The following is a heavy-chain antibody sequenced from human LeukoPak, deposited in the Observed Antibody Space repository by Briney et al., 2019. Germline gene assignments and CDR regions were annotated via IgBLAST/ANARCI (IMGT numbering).Heavy chain of an antibody. CDR1: GFIFSSQW. J-gene: IGHJ4*02. Sequence: GGSLRLSCAASGFIFSSQWMHWVRQAPGKGLEWVANIKEDGSEKKYFDSVKGRFTISRDNARNSLYLQMNSLRAEDTGVYFCARLTGGSPDDNWGQGTLAIVSS. V-gene: IGHV3-7*01. CDR2: IKEDGSEK. D-gene: IGHD3-9*01. CDR3: ARLTGGSPDDN.